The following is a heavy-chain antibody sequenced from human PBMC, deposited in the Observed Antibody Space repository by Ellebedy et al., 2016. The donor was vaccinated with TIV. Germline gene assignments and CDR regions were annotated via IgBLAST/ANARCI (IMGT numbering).Heavy chain of an antibody. J-gene: IGHJ4*02. V-gene: IGHV3-7*03. Sequence: GESLKISCAASGFTFSNYWMKWVRQAPGKGLEWVANIKQDGSEKYYVDSVKGRFTVSRDNAKNSLFLQMNSLRVEDTAVYFCARGGYGRPFDCWGQGTLVTVPS. CDR1: GFTFSNYW. CDR3: ARGGYGRPFDC. D-gene: IGHD5-12*01. CDR2: IKQDGSEK.